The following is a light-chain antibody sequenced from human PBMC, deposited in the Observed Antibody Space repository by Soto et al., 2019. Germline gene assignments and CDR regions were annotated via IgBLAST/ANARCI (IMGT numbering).Light chain of an antibody. V-gene: IGKV3-20*01. CDR1: QSVGSNY. CDR3: HHYGNSPYT. Sequence: EIVLTQSPGTLSLSPGERATLSCRASQSVGSNYLAWYQQKPGQAPRLLIYGASSRATGIPDRFSGSGSGTDFTLTISRLEPEDLAVYYCHHYGNSPYTFGQGTKLEIK. CDR2: GAS. J-gene: IGKJ2*01.